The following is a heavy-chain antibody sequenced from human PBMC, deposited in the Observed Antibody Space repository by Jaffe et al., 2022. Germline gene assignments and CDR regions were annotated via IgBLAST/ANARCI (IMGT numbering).Heavy chain of an antibody. D-gene: IGHD6-13*01. CDR3: ARETIAVDY. Sequence: QVQLQESGPGLVKPSETLSLTCTVSGGSVSSGSYYWSWIRQPPGKGLEWIGYIYYSGSTNYNPSLKSRVTISVDTSKNQFSLKLSSVTAADTAVYYCARETIAVDYWGQGTLVTVSS. V-gene: IGHV4-61*01. CDR1: GGSVSSGSYY. CDR2: IYYSGST. J-gene: IGHJ4*02.